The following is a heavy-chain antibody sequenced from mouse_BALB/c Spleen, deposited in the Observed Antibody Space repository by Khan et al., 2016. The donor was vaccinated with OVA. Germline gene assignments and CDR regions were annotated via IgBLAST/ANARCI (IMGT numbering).Heavy chain of an antibody. Sequence: QLEESGPGLVKPSQSLSLTCTVTGYSITSDYAWNWIRQFPGNKLEWIGYISYSGSTSYNPSLKSRISITRDTSKNQFFLQLNSVTTEDTATYYGARSIVANWGQGTSLRVSS. CDR2: ISYSGST. D-gene: IGHD1-3*01. J-gene: IGHJ2*03. CDR3: ARSIVAN. V-gene: IGHV3-2*02. CDR1: GYSITSDYA.